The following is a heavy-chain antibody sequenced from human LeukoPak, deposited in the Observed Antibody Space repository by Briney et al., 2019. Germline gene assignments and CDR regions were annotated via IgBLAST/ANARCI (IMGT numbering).Heavy chain of an antibody. D-gene: IGHD3-22*01. CDR2: IILSGST. CDR3: ARRGQKGAYYYDSSGTNWFDP. CDR1: GGSFSGYY. Sequence: SETLSLTCAVYGGSFSGYYWSWIRQPPGKGLEWIGEIILSGSTNYNPSLKSRVTISVDTSKSQFSLKLSSVTAADTAVYYCARRGQKGAYYYDSSGTNWFDPWGQGTLVTVSS. V-gene: IGHV4-34*12. J-gene: IGHJ5*02.